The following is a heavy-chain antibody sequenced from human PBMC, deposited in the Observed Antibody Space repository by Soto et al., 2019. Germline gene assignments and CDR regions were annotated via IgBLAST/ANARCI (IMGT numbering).Heavy chain of an antibody. J-gene: IGHJ3*02. Sequence: QLQLQESGPGLVKPSETLSLTCTVSGGSISSSSYYWGWIRQPPGKGLEWIGSINYSGSTYYNPTLQSRANISVDTSKNQFSLKLSSVTAADTAVYYGARRGYYAISAFDIWGQGTMVTVSS. CDR3: ARRGYYAISAFDI. V-gene: IGHV4-39*01. CDR2: INYSGST. D-gene: IGHD2-8*01. CDR1: GGSISSSSYY.